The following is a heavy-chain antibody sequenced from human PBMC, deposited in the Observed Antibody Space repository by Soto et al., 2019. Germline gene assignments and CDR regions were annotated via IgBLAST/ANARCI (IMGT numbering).Heavy chain of an antibody. CDR3: ARQGDIVLMVYAITGGNWFDP. J-gene: IGHJ5*02. Sequence: WETLSLTCTVSGGSISSSSYYWGWIRQPPGKGLEWIGSIYYSGSTYCNPSLKSRVTISVDTSKNQFSLKLSSVTAADTAVYYCARQGDIVLMVYAITGGNWFDPWGQGTLVTVSS. V-gene: IGHV4-39*01. D-gene: IGHD2-8*01. CDR2: IYYSGST. CDR1: GGSISSSSYY.